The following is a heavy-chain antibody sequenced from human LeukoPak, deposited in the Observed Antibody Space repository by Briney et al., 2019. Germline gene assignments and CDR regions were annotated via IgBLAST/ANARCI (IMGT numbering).Heavy chain of an antibody. CDR1: GFTFSSYE. Sequence: GGSLRVSCVAPGFTFSSYEMNWVREAPGKGLWWGSYISSSCSTIYYADSVKGRFPISRDNAKNSLYLQMNSLRAEDTAVYYCARAGYSSGWYLDYWGQGTLVTVSS. V-gene: IGHV3-48*03. CDR3: ARAGYSSGWYLDY. J-gene: IGHJ4*02. D-gene: IGHD6-19*01. CDR2: ISSSCSTI.